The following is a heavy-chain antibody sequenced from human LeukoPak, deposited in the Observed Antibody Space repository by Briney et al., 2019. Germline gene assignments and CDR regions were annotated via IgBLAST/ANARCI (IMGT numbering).Heavy chain of an antibody. CDR2: ISGSGGST. Sequence: GGSLRLSCAASGFTFSSYAMSWVRQAPGKGLEWVSAISGSGGSTYYADSVKGRFTISRDNSKNTLYLQMNSLRAEDTAVYYCAQQVGYCSSGSCYFTYWGRGTLVTVAS. CDR3: AQQVGYCSSGSCYFTY. CDR1: GFTFSSYA. D-gene: IGHD2-15*01. V-gene: IGHV3-23*01. J-gene: IGHJ1*01.